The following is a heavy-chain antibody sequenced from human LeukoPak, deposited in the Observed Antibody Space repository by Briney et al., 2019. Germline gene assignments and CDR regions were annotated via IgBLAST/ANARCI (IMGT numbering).Heavy chain of an antibody. CDR2: IYYSGST. D-gene: IGHD5-18*01. J-gene: IGHJ4*02. Sequence: SETLSLTCTVSGGSISSSSYYWGWIRQPPGKGLEWIGSIYYSGSTYYNPSLKSRVTISVDTSKNQFSLKLSSVTAADTAVYYCASMVRGSYGSPMPDDYWGQGTLVTVSS. CDR3: ASMVRGSYGSPMPDDY. CDR1: GGSISSSSYY. V-gene: IGHV4-39*07.